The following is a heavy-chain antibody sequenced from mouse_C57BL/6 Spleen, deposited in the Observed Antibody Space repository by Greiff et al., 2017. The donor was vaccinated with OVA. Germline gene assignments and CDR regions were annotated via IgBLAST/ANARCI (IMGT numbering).Heavy chain of an antibody. D-gene: IGHD1-1*01. CDR1: GYTFTDYN. CDR2: INPNNGGT. CDR3: ARSGSSYGAYAMDY. J-gene: IGHJ4*01. Sequence: EVQLQQSGPELVKPGASVKIPCKASGYTFTDYNMDWVKQSHGKSLEWIGDINPNNGGTIYNQKFKGKATLTVDKSSSTAYMELRSLTSEDTAVYYCARSGSSYGAYAMDYWGQGTSVTVSS. V-gene: IGHV1-18*01.